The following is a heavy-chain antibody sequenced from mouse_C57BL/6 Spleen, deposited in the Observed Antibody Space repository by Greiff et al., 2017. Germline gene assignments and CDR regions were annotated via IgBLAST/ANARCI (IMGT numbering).Heavy chain of an antibody. CDR1: GYTFTDYE. V-gene: IGHV1-15*01. CDR3: TRGNGYSNSFDY. D-gene: IGHD2-5*01. J-gene: IGHJ2*01. CDR2: IDPETGGT. Sequence: QVQLKESGAELVRPGASVTLSCKASGYTFTDYEMHWVKQTPVHGLEWIGAIDPETGGTAYNQKFKGKAILTADKSSSTAYMELRSLTSEDSAVYYCTRGNGYSNSFDYWGQGTTLTVSS.